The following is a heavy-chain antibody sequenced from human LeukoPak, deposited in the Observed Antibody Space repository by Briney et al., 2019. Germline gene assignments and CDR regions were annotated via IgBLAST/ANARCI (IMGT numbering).Heavy chain of an antibody. CDR1: GFTFSNYE. CDR3: ARGDKQLVFNRNKGGFDP. CDR2: ISSSGSDI. J-gene: IGHJ5*02. V-gene: IGHV3-48*03. D-gene: IGHD6-13*01. Sequence: PGGSLRLSCAASGFTFSNYEMHWVRQAPGKGLEWVSYISSSGSDIYYADSVKGRFTISRDNAKNTLFLQMNTLRAEDTAVFYCARGDKQLVFNRNKGGFDPWGQGTLVTVSS.